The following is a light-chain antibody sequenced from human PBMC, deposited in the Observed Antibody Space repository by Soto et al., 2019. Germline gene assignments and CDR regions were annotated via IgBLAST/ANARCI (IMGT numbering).Light chain of an antibody. CDR1: QSVSNN. CDR3: RQYNKWPLIT. Sequence: DMSQSPATVSVSPGERATLYCRASQSVSNNLAWYQQKRGQAPRLLIYGASTRATGIPARFTGSGSGTEFTLIISSLQSEDFAVYYCRQYNKWPLITFGQGTRLEIK. V-gene: IGKV3-15*01. CDR2: GAS. J-gene: IGKJ5*01.